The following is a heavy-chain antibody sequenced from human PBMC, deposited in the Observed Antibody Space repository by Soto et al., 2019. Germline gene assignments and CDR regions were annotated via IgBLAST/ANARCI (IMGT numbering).Heavy chain of an antibody. Sequence: QVQLVQSGAEVKKPGASVKVSCKASGYTFTSYDINWVRQATGQGLEWMGWMNPNSGNTGYAQKCQGRVTMXXXNXLSTAYMELSSLRSEDTAVYYCARGYYYGSGSSPDYWGQGTLVTVSS. V-gene: IGHV1-8*01. J-gene: IGHJ4*02. D-gene: IGHD3-10*01. CDR2: MNPNSGNT. CDR3: ARGYYYGSGSSPDY. CDR1: GYTFTSYD.